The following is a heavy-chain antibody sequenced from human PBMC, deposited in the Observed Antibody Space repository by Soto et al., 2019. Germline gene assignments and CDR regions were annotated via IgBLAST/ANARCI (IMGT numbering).Heavy chain of an antibody. CDR3: ARGGGGDSFDY. CDR2: ISHVEST. J-gene: IGHJ4*02. V-gene: IGHV4-30-2*06. Sequence: TLSHTYTVADATISEVGCSRRWIQWSTGKCLEWIGDISHVESTYCPPSFKSRLTMSIDRTRNQFSLMLSSVSAADMAVYYGARGGGGDSFDYWGQRTLVPVSS. CDR1: DATISEVGCS. D-gene: IGHD2-15*01.